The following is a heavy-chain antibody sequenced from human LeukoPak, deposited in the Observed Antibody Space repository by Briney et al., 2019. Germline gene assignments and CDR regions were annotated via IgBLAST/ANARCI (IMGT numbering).Heavy chain of an antibody. CDR3: AKGPLIEVAGTTWDY. D-gene: IGHD6-19*01. Sequence: PGGSLRLSCAASGFTFSSYDMSWVRQAPGKGLEWVAVISYDGNKKYYADSVKGRFTISRDNSKNTLHLQMNSLRAEDTAVYYCAKGPLIEVAGTTWDYWGQGTLVTVSS. CDR1: GFTFSSYD. J-gene: IGHJ4*02. V-gene: IGHV3-30*18. CDR2: ISYDGNKK.